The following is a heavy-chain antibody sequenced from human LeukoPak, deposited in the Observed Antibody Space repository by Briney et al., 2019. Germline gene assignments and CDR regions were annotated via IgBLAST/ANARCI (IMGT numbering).Heavy chain of an antibody. CDR2: INPNSGGT. J-gene: IGHJ4*02. D-gene: IGHD2-15*01. V-gene: IGHV1-2*02. Sequence: ASVKVSCKASGYTFTGYYMHWVRQAPGQGLEWMGWINPNSGGTNYAQKFQGRVTMTRDTSISTAYMELSRVRSDDTAVYYCARDLEEGVVVVAAASDYWGQGTLVTVSS. CDR1: GYTFTGYY. CDR3: ARDLEEGVVVVAAASDY.